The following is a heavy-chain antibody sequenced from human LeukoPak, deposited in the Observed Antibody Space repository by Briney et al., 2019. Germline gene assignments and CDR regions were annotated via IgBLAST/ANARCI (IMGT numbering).Heavy chain of an antibody. Sequence: PGGSLRLSCAASGFTFSSYWMSWVRQAPGKGLEWVANIKQDGSEKYHVDSVKGRFTISRDNAKNSLYLQMNSLRAEDTAVYYCARDFLWYYDFWSGYYPDYWGQGTLVTVSS. CDR1: GFTFSSYW. J-gene: IGHJ4*02. V-gene: IGHV3-7*01. CDR2: IKQDGSEK. D-gene: IGHD3-3*01. CDR3: ARDFLWYYDFWSGYYPDY.